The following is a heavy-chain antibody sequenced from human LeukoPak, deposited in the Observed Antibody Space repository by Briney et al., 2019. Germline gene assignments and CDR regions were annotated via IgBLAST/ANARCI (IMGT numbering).Heavy chain of an antibody. CDR3: ARELLELRFLEWLTTPRQYYYYGMDV. J-gene: IGHJ6*02. CDR1: GYTFTSYG. Sequence: ASVKVSCKASGYTFTSYGISWVRQAPGQGLEWMGWISAYNGNTNYAQKFQGRVTMTTDTSTSTAYMELRSLRSDDTAVYYCARELLELRFLEWLTTPRQYYYYGMDVWGQGTTVTVSS. D-gene: IGHD3-3*01. V-gene: IGHV1-18*01. CDR2: ISAYNGNT.